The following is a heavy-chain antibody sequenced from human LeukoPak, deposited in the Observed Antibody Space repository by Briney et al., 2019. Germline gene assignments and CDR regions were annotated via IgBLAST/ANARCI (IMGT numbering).Heavy chain of an antibody. CDR2: ISYDGINT. V-gene: IGHV3-74*01. CDR1: GFTFSTYW. CDR3: VRRDDSGSYFY. Sequence: PGGSLRLSCAASGFTFSTYWMHWVRQAPGKGLVWVSRISYDGINTNYADSVKGRFTISRDNAKNSLYLQMNSLRAEETAVYYCVRRDDSGSYFYWGQGTLVTVSS. D-gene: IGHD3-10*01. J-gene: IGHJ4*02.